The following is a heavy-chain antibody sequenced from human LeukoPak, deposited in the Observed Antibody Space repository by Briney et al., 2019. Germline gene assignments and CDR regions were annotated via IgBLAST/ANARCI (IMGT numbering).Heavy chain of an antibody. Sequence: SETLSLTCTVSGGSISSSSYYWGWIRQPPGKGLEWIGSIYYSGSTYYNPSLKSRVTISVDTSKNQFSLKLSSVIAADTAVYYCASRPYDSSSFDPWGQGTLVTVSS. CDR1: GGSISSSSYY. D-gene: IGHD3-3*01. CDR3: ASRPYDSSSFDP. J-gene: IGHJ5*02. V-gene: IGHV4-39*01. CDR2: IYYSGST.